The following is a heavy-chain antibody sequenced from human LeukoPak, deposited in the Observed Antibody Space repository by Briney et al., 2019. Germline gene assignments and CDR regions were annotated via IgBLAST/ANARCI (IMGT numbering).Heavy chain of an antibody. CDR1: GFTFDDYA. CDR2: ISWNSGSI. V-gene: IGHV3-9*01. D-gene: IGHD3-10*01. CDR3: AKDGDLYGSGSMDV. J-gene: IGHJ6*02. Sequence: PGGSLRLSCAASGFTFDDYAMHWVRQAPGKGLEWVSGISWNSGSIGYADSVKGRFTISRDNAKNSLYLQMNSLRAEDTALYYCAKDGDLYGSGSMDVWGQGTTVTVSS.